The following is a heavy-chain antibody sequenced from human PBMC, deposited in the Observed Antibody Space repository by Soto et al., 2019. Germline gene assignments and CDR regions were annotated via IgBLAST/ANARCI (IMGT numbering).Heavy chain of an antibody. Sequence: PSETLSLTCTVSGGSISSSSYYWGWIRQPPGKGLEWIGCIYYSGSTDYDPSLKSRVTISVDTSKNQFSLRLSSVTAADTAVYYCARRWGNYFDFWGQGTLVTVSS. CDR3: ARRWGNYFDF. V-gene: IGHV4-39*07. J-gene: IGHJ4*02. CDR1: GGSISSSSYY. D-gene: IGHD7-27*01. CDR2: IYYSGST.